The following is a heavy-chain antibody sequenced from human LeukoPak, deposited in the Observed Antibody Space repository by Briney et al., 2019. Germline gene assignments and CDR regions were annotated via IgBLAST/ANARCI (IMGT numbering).Heavy chain of an antibody. J-gene: IGHJ1*01. V-gene: IGHV3-7*01. CDR1: GFTFSSYA. Sequence: GGSLRLSCAASGFTFSSYAMHWVRQAPGKGLEWVAHINPNGRDTYYVDSVKGRFTISRDNAQNSMYLQMNSLRVEDTAVYYCTSWGDTTAEYFQRWGQGTLVTVSS. CDR2: INPNGRDT. D-gene: IGHD2-21*02. CDR3: TSWGDTTAEYFQR.